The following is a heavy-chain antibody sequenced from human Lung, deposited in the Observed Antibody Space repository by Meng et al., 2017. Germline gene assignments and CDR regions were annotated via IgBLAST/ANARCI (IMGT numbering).Heavy chain of an antibody. CDR3: TNDRLNH. V-gene: IGHV3-74*01. D-gene: IGHD1-1*01. CDR1: AFTFIDHW. J-gene: IGHJ1*01. Sequence: EGSRVVLFPPGASLSLSCSSPAFTFIDHWMHCVGQVPGKELLGVSRINRGGTKQTYADSVKGRFTISRDNAKNTLYLQMNNLRAEDTAFYYCTNDRLNHWGQGALVTVSS. CDR2: INRGGTKQ.